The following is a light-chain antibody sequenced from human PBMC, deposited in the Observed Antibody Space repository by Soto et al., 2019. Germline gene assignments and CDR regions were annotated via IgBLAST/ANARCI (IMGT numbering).Light chain of an antibody. CDR1: QSVSSSY. CDR2: GAS. CDR3: QQYGSSPLT. Sequence: DIVLTQSPGTLSSSAGERATLSCRASQSVSSSYLGWYQQKPGQAPRLLIYGASSRATGIPDRFSGSGSGTDFTLTISRLEPEDFAVYYCQQYGSSPLTFGHGTKVEIK. J-gene: IGKJ1*01. V-gene: IGKV3-20*01.